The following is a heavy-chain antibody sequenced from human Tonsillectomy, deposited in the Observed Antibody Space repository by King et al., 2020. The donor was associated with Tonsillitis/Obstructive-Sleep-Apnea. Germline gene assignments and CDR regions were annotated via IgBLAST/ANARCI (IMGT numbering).Heavy chain of an antibody. D-gene: IGHD2-2*02. CDR3: ATHYTNTSPFDY. Sequence: VQLVESGGGLVKPGGSLRLSCAASVFTFSDYYMSGIRQSPGKGLEWVSYISSGSSYTNYADSVKCRFTISRDNAKNSLSLQMNSLIAEDTAVYYCATHYTNTSPFDYWGRGTLVTVSS. V-gene: IGHV3-11*05. CDR2: ISSGSSYT. CDR1: VFTFSDYY. J-gene: IGHJ4*02.